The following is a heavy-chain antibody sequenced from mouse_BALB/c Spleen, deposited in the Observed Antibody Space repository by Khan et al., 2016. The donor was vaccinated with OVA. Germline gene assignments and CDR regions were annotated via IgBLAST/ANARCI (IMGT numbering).Heavy chain of an antibody. CDR3: ARHDRYFYAMDY. Sequence: VKLLESGPGLVAPSQSLSITCTISGFSLTSYGVHWVRQPPGKGLEWLVVIWSDGSTTYNSALKSRLSISKDNSKSQVFLKMNSLQTDDTSRYYCARHDRYFYAMDYWGQGTSVIVSS. V-gene: IGHV2-6-1*01. J-gene: IGHJ4*01. CDR2: IWSDGST. D-gene: IGHD2-14*01. CDR1: GFSLTSYG.